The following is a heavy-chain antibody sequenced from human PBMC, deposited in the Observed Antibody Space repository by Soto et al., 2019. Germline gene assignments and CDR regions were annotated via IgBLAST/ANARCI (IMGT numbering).Heavy chain of an antibody. V-gene: IGHV4-39*01. J-gene: IGHJ6*02. CDR1: GDSISSGNYR. D-gene: IGHD1-1*01. Sequence: QLQLQESGPGLLKPSETLSLTCTVSGDSISSGNYRWGWVRQTPGKGLEWIGNIYSTGTTYYNPSLKGRATISGDTSKNQFSLKLSIVTAADTAVYYCTSRLGYGYAMDVWGQGTAVTVSS. CDR2: IYSTGTT. CDR3: TSRLGYGYAMDV.